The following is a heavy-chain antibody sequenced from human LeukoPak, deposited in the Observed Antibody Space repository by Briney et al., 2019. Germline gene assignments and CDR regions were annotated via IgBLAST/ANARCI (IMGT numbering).Heavy chain of an antibody. CDR2: IYHSGST. CDR1: GYSITSHYY. D-gene: IGHD6-13*01. V-gene: IGHV4-38-2*02. J-gene: IGHJ4*02. CDR3: ARVAAAGNYYFDY. Sequence: SETLSLTCTVSGYSITSHYYWGWIRQPPGKGLEWIGMIYHSGSTYFNPSLKSRVTISIDTSKNQFSLKLSSVTAADTAVYFCARVAAAGNYYFDYWGQGTLVTVSS.